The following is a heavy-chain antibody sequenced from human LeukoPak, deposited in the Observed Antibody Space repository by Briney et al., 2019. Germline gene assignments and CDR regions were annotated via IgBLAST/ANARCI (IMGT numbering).Heavy chain of an antibody. J-gene: IGHJ4*02. CDR2: IKQDGSEK. Sequence: GGSLGLSCAVSGFSFSIYWMSWVRQAPGKGLEWVANIKQDGSEKYYMDSVKGRFTISRDNAKNSLYLQMNSLRAEDTAVYYCAREWNGYDYVGEDYWGQGTLVTVSS. CDR1: GFSFSIYW. D-gene: IGHD5-12*01. CDR3: AREWNGYDYVGEDY. V-gene: IGHV3-7*01.